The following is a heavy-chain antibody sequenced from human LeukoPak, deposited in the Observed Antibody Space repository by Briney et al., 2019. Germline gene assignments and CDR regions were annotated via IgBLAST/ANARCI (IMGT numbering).Heavy chain of an antibody. D-gene: IGHD2-21*02. CDR2: IKSKTDGGTT. J-gene: IGHJ4*02. V-gene: IGHV3-15*01. CDR1: GFTFSNAW. CDR3: ARAGGDSATLSYFDY. Sequence: GGSLRLSCAASGFTFSNAWMSWVRQAPGRGLEWIGLIKSKTDGGTTVYAAPVKGRFNISRDDSKNTLYLQMNSLKTEDTAVYYCARAGGDSATLSYFDYWGQGTLVTVPS.